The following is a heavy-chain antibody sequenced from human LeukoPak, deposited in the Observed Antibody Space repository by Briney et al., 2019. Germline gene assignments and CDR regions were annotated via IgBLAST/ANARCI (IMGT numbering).Heavy chain of an antibody. V-gene: IGHV1-69*04. J-gene: IGHJ4*02. Sequence: VASVKVSCKASGGTFSSYAISWVRQAPRQGLEWMGRIIPILGIANYAQKFQGRVTITADKSTSTAYMELSSLRSEDTAVYYCARDRTLYSSSWYIFDYWGQGTLVTVSS. D-gene: IGHD6-13*01. CDR1: GGTFSSYA. CDR2: IIPILGIA. CDR3: ARDRTLYSSSWYIFDY.